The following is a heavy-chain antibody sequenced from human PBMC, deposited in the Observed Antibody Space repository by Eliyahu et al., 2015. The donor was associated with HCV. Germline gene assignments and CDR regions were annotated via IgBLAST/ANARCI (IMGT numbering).Heavy chain of an antibody. CDR3: ANDGGGGWNDVRH. J-gene: IGHJ4*02. V-gene: IGHV3-30*18. Sequence: QVQLVESGGXVVQPGRSLRLSCAASGXXXSXKGLXWVRQAPGKGLEWIAVVIHDSTVIYYADSVKGRFSISRDNSRDTVYLQMNSLRPEDTAMYYCANDGGGGWNDVRHWGQGTLVAVSS. D-gene: IGHD1-1*01. CDR2: VIHDSTVI. CDR1: GXXXSXKG.